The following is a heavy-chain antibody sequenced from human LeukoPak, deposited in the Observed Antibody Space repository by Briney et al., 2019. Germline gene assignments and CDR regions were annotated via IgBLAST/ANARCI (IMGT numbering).Heavy chain of an antibody. J-gene: IGHJ4*02. Sequence: PSETLSLTCTVSGYSISSGYYWGWIRQPPGKGLEWIGSIYHSGSTYYNPSLKSRVTISVDTSKNQFSLKLSSVTAADTAVYYCARDPSYSGSYYGFGEYYFDYWGQGTLVTVSS. D-gene: IGHD1-26*01. CDR3: ARDPSYSGSYYGFGEYYFDY. CDR1: GYSISSGYY. CDR2: IYHSGST. V-gene: IGHV4-38-2*02.